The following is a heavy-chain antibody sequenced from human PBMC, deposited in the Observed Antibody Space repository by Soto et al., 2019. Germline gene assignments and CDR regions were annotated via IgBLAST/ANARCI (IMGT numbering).Heavy chain of an antibody. CDR2: ISYDGSNK. Sequence: QVQLVESGGGVVQPGRSLRLSCAASGFTFSSYGMQWVRQAPGKGLEWVAVISYDGSNKYYADSVKGRFTISRDNSKNTLYLQMNSLRAEDTAVYYCATPQGGWYPPFDYWGQGTLVTVSS. CDR3: ATPQGGWYPPFDY. CDR1: GFTFSSYG. D-gene: IGHD6-19*01. V-gene: IGHV3-30*03. J-gene: IGHJ4*02.